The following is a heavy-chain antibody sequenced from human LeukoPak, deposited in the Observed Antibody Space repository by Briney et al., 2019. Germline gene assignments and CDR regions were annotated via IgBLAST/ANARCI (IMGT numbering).Heavy chain of an antibody. CDR2: IYYSGST. J-gene: IGHJ5*02. V-gene: IGHV4-59*12. Sequence: PSETLSLTCTVSGGSISSYYWSWIRQPPGKGLEWIGYIYYSGSTNYNPSLKSRVTISVDTSKNQFSLKLSSVTAADTAVYYCARAVVAATGWFDPWGQGILVTVSS. CDR1: GGSISSYY. D-gene: IGHD2-15*01. CDR3: ARAVVAATGWFDP.